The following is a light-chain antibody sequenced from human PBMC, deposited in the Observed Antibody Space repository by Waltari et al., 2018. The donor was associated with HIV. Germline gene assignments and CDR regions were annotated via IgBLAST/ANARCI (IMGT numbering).Light chain of an antibody. V-gene: IGKV3-20*01. J-gene: IGKJ4*01. CDR1: QNINSS. CDR3: QYYGYSVS. Sequence: IVLTQSPGSLTVSPGDRVTLSCEASQNINSSMAWYQQTPGQPPRLLSFAAARRATGVPDRFVAIGSGTDFTLSIIRLEPEDFVFYFCQYYGYSVSFGGGT. CDR2: AAA.